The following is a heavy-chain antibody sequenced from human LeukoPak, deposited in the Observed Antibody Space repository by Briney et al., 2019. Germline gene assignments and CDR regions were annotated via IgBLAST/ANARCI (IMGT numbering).Heavy chain of an antibody. D-gene: IGHD4-17*01. CDR1: GFTFSSHS. CDR3: ASTYGDGTYYYYGMDV. Sequence: PGGSLRLSCAASGFTFSSHSINWVRQAPGKGLEWVSYISSSNSTIYYADSLKGRFPISRDNAKNSLYLQMNGRRAEDTAVYYCASTYGDGTYYYYGMDVWGQGTTVTVSS. J-gene: IGHJ6*02. CDR2: ISSSNSTI. V-gene: IGHV3-48*04.